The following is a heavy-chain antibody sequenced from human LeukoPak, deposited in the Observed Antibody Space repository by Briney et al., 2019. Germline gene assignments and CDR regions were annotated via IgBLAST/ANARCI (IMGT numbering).Heavy chain of an antibody. CDR3: ARDNYDILTGYDDY. D-gene: IGHD3-9*01. Sequence: GASVKVSCKASGGTFSSYAISWVRQAPGQGLEWMGRIIPIFGTANYAQKFQGRVTITTDESTSTAYMELSSLRSEDTAVYYCARDNYDILTGYDDYWGQGTLVTVSS. CDR1: GGTFSSYA. J-gene: IGHJ4*02. CDR2: IIPIFGTA. V-gene: IGHV1-69*05.